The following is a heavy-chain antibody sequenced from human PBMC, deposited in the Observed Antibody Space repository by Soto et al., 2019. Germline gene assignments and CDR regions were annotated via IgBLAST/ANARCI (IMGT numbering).Heavy chain of an antibody. J-gene: IGHJ4*02. CDR1: GFSFSNYG. CDR2: ISYDESTK. CDR3: AKAPHSYYDILTGYPFDY. D-gene: IGHD3-9*01. V-gene: IGHV3-30*18. Sequence: LRLSCAASGFSFSNYGMHWVRQAPGKGLEWVAVISYDESTKYYADSVKGRFTISRDNSKNTLYLQMNSLRTEDTAVYYCAKAPHSYYDILTGYPFDYWGQGTLVTVSS.